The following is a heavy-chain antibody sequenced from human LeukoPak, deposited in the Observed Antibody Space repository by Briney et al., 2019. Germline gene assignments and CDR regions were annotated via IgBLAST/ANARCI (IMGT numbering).Heavy chain of an antibody. J-gene: IGHJ6*02. CDR3: ARDPPYYYYGMDV. V-gene: IGHV3-11*01. CDR2: ISSSGSTI. Sequence: PGGSLRLSCAASGFTFSDYYMSWIRQAPGKGLEWVSYISSSGSTIYYADSVKGRFTISRGNAKNSLYLQMNSLRAEDTAVYYCARDPPYYYYGMDVWGQGTTVTVSS. CDR1: GFTFSDYY.